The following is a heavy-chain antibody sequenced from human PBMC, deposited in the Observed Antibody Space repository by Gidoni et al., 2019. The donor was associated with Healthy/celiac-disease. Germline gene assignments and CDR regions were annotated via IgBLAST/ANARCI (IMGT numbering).Heavy chain of an antibody. CDR1: GYTFTSYY. V-gene: IGHV1-46*01. CDR2: INPSGGST. CDR3: ATGSGFYGFGDFYYFDY. D-gene: IGHD3-10*01. Sequence: QVQLVQSGAEVKKPGASVKVSCKASGYTFTSYYMHWLRQAPGQWLEWMGIINPSGGSTSYAQKFQGRVTMTRDTSTSTVYMELSSLRSEDTAVYYCATGSGFYGFGDFYYFDYWGQGTLVTVSS. J-gene: IGHJ4*02.